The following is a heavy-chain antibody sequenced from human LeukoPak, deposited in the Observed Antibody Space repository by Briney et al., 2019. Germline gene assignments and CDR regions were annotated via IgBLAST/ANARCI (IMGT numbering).Heavy chain of an antibody. D-gene: IGHD3-22*01. CDR2: ISDSGVGT. J-gene: IGHJ4*02. CDR1: GFTFSSYA. Sequence: GGSLRLSCAASGFTFSSYAMSWVRQAPGKGLEWVSAISDSGVGTYYADSVKGRFTISRDNSRNTLYLQMNSLRAEDTAVYYCVRSAFHAGSGNYYDYWGQGTLVTVSS. CDR3: VRSAFHAGSGNYYDY. V-gene: IGHV3-23*01.